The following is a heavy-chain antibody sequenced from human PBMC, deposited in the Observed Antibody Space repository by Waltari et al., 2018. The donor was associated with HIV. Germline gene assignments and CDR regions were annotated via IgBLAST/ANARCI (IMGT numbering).Heavy chain of an antibody. D-gene: IGHD3-10*01. CDR2: IGGIGATI. CDR3: AKLNTGSED. Sequence: EVQLLESGGGLVQPGGSLRLSCAASGFSFSNYGMSWVRQAPGRGLEWVSSIGGIGATIYYADSVKGRFTISRDNSRNILYLQMNSLRAEDTALYFCAKLNTGSEDWGQGTLVTVSS. CDR1: GFSFSNYG. J-gene: IGHJ4*02. V-gene: IGHV3-23*01.